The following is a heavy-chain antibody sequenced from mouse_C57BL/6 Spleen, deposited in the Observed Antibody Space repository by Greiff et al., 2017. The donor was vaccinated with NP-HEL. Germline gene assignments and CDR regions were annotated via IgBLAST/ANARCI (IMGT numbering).Heavy chain of an antibody. Sequence: EVQLVESGGGLVQPGGSMKLSCVASGFTFSNYWMNWVRQSPEKGLEWVAQIRLKSDNYATHYAESVKGRFTISRDDSKSSVYLQMNNLRAEDTGIYYCTIGRLRLPFDYWGQGTTLTVSS. CDR2: IRLKSDNYAT. D-gene: IGHD3-2*02. CDR1: GFTFSNYW. J-gene: IGHJ2*01. V-gene: IGHV6-3*01. CDR3: TIGRLRLPFDY.